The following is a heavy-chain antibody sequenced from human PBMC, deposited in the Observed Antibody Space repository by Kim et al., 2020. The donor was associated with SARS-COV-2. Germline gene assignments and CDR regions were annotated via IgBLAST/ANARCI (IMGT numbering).Heavy chain of an antibody. D-gene: IGHD6-13*01. CDR2: IYYSGST. Sequence: SETLSLTCTVSGGSISSYYWSWIRQPPGKGLEWIGYIYYSGSTNYNPSLKSRVTISVDTSKNQFSLKLSSVTAADTAVYYCARQPPVGAAADDAFDIWG. J-gene: IGHJ3*02. V-gene: IGHV4-59*08. CDR1: GGSISSYY. CDR3: ARQPPVGAAADDAFDI.